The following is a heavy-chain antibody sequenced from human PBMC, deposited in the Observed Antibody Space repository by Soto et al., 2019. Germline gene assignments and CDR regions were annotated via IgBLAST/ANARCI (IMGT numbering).Heavy chain of an antibody. J-gene: IGHJ6*02. CDR3: ARDRYYGSGIYGMDV. D-gene: IGHD3-10*01. CDR2: ITNNGGST. Sequence: PGGSLRLSCSASGFTFSNYAIHWVRQAPGKGLEYVAAITNNGGSTKYADSVKGRFTISRDNSKSTVFLQMSSLRPEDTAVYYCARDRYYGSGIYGMDVWGQGTTVTVSS. V-gene: IGHV3-64D*06. CDR1: GFTFSNYA.